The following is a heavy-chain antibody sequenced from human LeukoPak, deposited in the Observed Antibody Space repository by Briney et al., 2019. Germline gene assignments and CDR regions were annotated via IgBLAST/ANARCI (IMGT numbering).Heavy chain of an antibody. D-gene: IGHD3-10*01. CDR1: GYTFTGYY. J-gene: IGHJ4*02. V-gene: IGHV1-2*02. CDR2: INPNSGGT. Sequence: ASVKVSCKASGYTFTGYYMHWVRQAPGQGLEWMGWINPNSGGTNYAQKFQGRVAMTRDTSISTAYMELSRLRSDDTAVYYCARGREELLWKYYFDYWGQGTLVTVSS. CDR3: ARGREELLWKYYFDY.